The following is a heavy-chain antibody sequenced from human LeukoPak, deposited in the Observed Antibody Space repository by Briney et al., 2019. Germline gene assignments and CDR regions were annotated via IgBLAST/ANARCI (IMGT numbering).Heavy chain of an antibody. CDR3: ARGPDSGYDYGGYYYYGMDV. CDR2: IYYSGST. CDR1: GGSISSGGYY. V-gene: IGHV4-31*03. D-gene: IGHD5-12*01. Sequence: SETLSLTCTVSGGSISSGGYYWSWIRQHPGKGLEWIGYIYYSGSTYYNPSLKSRVTISVDTSKNQFSLKLSSVTAADTAVYYCARGPDSGYDYGGYYYYGMDVWGQGTTVTVSS. J-gene: IGHJ6*02.